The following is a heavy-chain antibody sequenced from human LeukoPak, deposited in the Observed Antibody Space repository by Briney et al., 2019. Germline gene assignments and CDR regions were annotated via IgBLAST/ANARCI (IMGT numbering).Heavy chain of an antibody. Sequence: ASVKVSCKAYGYTFMSHGISWVRQAPGQGLEWMGWISGSSSNTNYAQKLQGRVTMTTDTSTSTAYMELRSLRSDDTAVYYCARSLYCSGGSCYSFFLQHYYYYGMDVWGQGTTVTVSS. CDR2: ISGSSSNT. CDR3: ARSLYCSGGSCYSFFLQHYYYYGMDV. D-gene: IGHD2-15*01. J-gene: IGHJ6*02. CDR1: GYTFMSHG. V-gene: IGHV1-18*01.